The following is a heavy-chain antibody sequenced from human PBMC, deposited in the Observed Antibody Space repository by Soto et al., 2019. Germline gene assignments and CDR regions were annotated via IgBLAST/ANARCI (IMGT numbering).Heavy chain of an antibody. J-gene: IGHJ6*03. D-gene: IGHD2-2*01. CDR1: GYTFTSYD. V-gene: IGHV1-8*01. CDR3: ARLLGYCSSTSCQYYYYYYYMDV. Sequence: ASVKVSCKASGYTFTSYDINWVRQATGQGLEWMGWMNPNSGNTGYAQKFQGRVTMTRNTSISTAYMELSSLRSEDTAVYYCARLLGYCSSTSCQYYYYYYYMDVWGKGTTVTVSS. CDR2: MNPNSGNT.